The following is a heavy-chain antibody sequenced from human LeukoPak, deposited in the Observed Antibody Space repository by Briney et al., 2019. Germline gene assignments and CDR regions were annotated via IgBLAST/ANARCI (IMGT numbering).Heavy chain of an antibody. Sequence: PSETLSLTCTVSGGSISSSSYYWGWLRQPPGKGLEYIGSILYNENTYYNPSLKSRVIISIDTSKNQFSLKLSSVTAADAAVYYCRGYSAGYLLDYWGQGTLVTVSS. CDR3: RGYSAGYLLDY. J-gene: IGHJ4*02. CDR1: GGSISSSSYY. D-gene: IGHD5-18*01. CDR2: ILYNENT. V-gene: IGHV4-39*01.